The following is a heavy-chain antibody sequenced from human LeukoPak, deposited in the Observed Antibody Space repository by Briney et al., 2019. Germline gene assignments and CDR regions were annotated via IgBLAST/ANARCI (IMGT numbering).Heavy chain of an antibody. CDR3: AKLLTELRFLEWTIDY. V-gene: IGHV3-33*06. Sequence: GGSLRLSCGASGFTFSDYGMHWVRQAPGKGLEWVAVIWYGGSNKYYADSVKGRFTISRDNSKNTLYLQMNSLRAEDTAVYYCAKLLTELRFLEWTIDYWGQGTLVTVSS. D-gene: IGHD3-3*01. CDR2: IWYGGSNK. J-gene: IGHJ4*02. CDR1: GFTFSDYG.